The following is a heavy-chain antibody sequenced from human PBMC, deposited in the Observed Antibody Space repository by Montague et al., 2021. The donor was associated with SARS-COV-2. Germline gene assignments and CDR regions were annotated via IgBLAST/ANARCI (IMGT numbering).Heavy chain of an antibody. CDR1: GFSLSTSGMC. CDR3: ARVSSSWSQDYSCYLDV. CDR2: IDWDDDK. J-gene: IGHJ6*03. Sequence: PALVKPTQTLTLTCTFSGFSLSTSGMCVSWIRQPPGKALEWLARIDWDDDKYYSTSLKTRLTISKDTSKNQVVLTMTSMDPVDTATYYCARVSSSWSQDYSCYLDVWGQGTPVTVSS. V-gene: IGHV2-70*11. D-gene: IGHD6-13*01.